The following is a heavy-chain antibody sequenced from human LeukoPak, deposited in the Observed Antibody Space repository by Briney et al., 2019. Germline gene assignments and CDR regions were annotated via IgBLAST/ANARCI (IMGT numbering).Heavy chain of an antibody. Sequence: ASVKVSCKASGYTFTSYGISWVRQAPGQGLEWMGWISAYNGNTSYAQKLQGRVTMTTDTYTSTAYMELRSLRSDDTAVYYCARVGRGYDAFDIWGQGTMVTVSS. D-gene: IGHD6-25*01. CDR3: ARVGRGYDAFDI. CDR2: ISAYNGNT. CDR1: GYTFTSYG. V-gene: IGHV1-18*01. J-gene: IGHJ3*02.